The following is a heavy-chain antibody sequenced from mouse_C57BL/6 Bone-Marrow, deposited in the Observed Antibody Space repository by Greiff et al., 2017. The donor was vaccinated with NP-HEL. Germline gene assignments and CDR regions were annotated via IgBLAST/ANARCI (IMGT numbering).Heavy chain of an antibody. D-gene: IGHD3-1*01. CDR2: IWTGGGT. J-gene: IGHJ4*01. V-gene: IGHV2-9-1*01. CDR3: ARNKALATSNAMDV. Sequence: VQRVESGPGLVAPSQSLSITCTVSGFSLTSYAISWVRQPPGKGLEWLGVIWTGGGTNYNSALKSRLSISKDNSKSQVFLKMNSLQTDDTARYYCARNKALATSNAMDVWGQGTSVTVST. CDR1: GFSLTSYA.